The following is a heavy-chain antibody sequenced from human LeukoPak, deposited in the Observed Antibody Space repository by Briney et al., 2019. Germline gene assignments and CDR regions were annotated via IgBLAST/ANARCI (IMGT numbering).Heavy chain of an antibody. Sequence: GRSLRLSCAASGFTFSSYGMHWVRQAPGKGLEWVAVISYDGSNKYYPDSVKGRFTISRDNSKNTLYLQMNSLRAEDTAVYYCAKVMGGLWFGDGIDYWGQGTLVTVSS. CDR2: ISYDGSNK. CDR3: AKVMGGLWFGDGIDY. J-gene: IGHJ4*02. CDR1: GFTFSSYG. D-gene: IGHD3-10*01. V-gene: IGHV3-30*18.